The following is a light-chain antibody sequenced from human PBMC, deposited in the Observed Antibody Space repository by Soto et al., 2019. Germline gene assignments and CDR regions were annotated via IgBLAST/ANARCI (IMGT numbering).Light chain of an antibody. J-gene: IGKJ4*01. CDR1: QSVSSN. V-gene: IGKV3D-15*01. CDR3: QQYNNWPPLT. Sequence: EIVMTQSTATLSVSPGERATLSCRASQSVSSNLAWYQQKPGQAHRLLIYGAAIRATGIPARFSGSGSGTEFTLTISSLQSEDFAVYYCQQYNNWPPLTFGGGTKVAIQ. CDR2: GAA.